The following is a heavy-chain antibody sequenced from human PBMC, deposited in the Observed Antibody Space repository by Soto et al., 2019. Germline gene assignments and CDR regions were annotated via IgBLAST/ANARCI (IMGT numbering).Heavy chain of an antibody. J-gene: IGHJ4*02. Sequence: LSLTCAVYGGSFSGYYWSWIRQPPGKGLEWIGEINHSGSTNYNPSLKSRVTISVDTSKNQFSLKLSSVTAADTAVYYCARGSGSSSWAPSLWGQGTLVTVS. D-gene: IGHD6-13*01. CDR3: ARGSGSSSWAPSL. CDR2: INHSGST. V-gene: IGHV4-34*01. CDR1: GGSFSGYY.